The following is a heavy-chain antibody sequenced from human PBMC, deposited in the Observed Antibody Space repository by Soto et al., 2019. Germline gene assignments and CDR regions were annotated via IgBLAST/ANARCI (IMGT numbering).Heavy chain of an antibody. D-gene: IGHD3-3*01. V-gene: IGHV4-31*03. CDR1: GGSISSGGYY. CDR2: IYYSGST. CDR3: ARGKHPAAEDLLTIFGVVNNYGMDV. Sequence: PSETLSLTCTVSGGSISSGGYYWSWIRQHPGKGLEWIGYIYYSGSTYYNPSLKSRVTISVDTSKNQFSLKLSSVTAADTAVYYCARGKHPAAEDLLTIFGVVNNYGMDVWGQGTTVTVSS. J-gene: IGHJ6*02.